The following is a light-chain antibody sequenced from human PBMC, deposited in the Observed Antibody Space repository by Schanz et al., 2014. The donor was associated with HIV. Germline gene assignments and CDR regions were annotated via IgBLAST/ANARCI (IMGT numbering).Light chain of an antibody. CDR2: DAS. CDR3: QQYDNFPLT. Sequence: DIQMTQSPSSLSASVGDRVTITCQASQDISNYLYWYQQKPGKAPKLLIYDASNLETGVPSRFSGSASGTYFPSPISSLQPEDIATHYCQQYDNFPLTFGGGTKVEIK. CDR1: QDISNY. V-gene: IGKV1-33*01. J-gene: IGKJ4*01.